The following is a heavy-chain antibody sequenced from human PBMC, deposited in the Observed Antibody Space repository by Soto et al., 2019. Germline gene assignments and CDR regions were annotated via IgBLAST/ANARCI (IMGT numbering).Heavy chain of an antibody. CDR1: GFTFSSYW. CDR3: ARGTEEHYYGSGTLRFDY. V-gene: IGHV3-74*01. CDR2: INSDGSST. D-gene: IGHD3-10*01. J-gene: IGHJ4*02. Sequence: GGSLRLSCAASGFTFSSYWMHWVRQAPGKGLVWVSRINSDGSSTSYADSVKGRFTISRDNAKNTLYLQMNSLRAEDTAVYYCARGTEEHYYGSGTLRFDYWGQGTLVTVSS.